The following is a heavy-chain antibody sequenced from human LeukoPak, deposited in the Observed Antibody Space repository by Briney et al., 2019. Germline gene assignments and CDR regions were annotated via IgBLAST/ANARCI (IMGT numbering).Heavy chain of an antibody. CDR2: ISYDGSNK. J-gene: IGHJ4*02. CDR3: ARDSPYNDLPYYFEY. Sequence: PGGSLRLSCAASGFTFSSYSMHWVRQAPGKGLEWVAVISYDGSNKYFADSVKGRFTISRDNSKNTLYLQMNSLRAEDTAVYYCARDSPYNDLPYYFEYWGQGTLVTVSS. D-gene: IGHD3/OR15-3a*01. CDR1: GFTFSSYS. V-gene: IGHV3-30-3*01.